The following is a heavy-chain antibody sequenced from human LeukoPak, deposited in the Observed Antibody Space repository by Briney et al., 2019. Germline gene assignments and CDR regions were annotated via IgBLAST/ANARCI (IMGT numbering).Heavy chain of an antibody. Sequence: GASVKVSCKASGYTFINYYMHWVRQAPGQGLEWMGIINPSGGGTSYAQKFQGRVTMTRDTSTSTVYMEVSSLRSGDTAVYYCAREFSGYIDFWGKGTLVTVSS. CDR1: GYTFINYY. D-gene: IGHD1-26*01. CDR3: AREFSGYIDF. J-gene: IGHJ4*02. V-gene: IGHV1-46*01. CDR2: INPSGGGT.